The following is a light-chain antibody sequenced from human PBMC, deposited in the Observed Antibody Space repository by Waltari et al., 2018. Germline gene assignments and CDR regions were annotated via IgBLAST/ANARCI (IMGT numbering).Light chain of an antibody. CDR3: TSYAGSNNVL. Sequence: QSALTQPPSASGSPGQSVTISCTGTSSDVGGYNSVSWYQQHPGKAPKLMIYEVSKRPSGVPDRFSRSKSGNTASLTVSGLQAEDEADYYCTSYAGSNNVLFGGGTKLTVL. J-gene: IGLJ2*01. CDR1: SSDVGGYNS. V-gene: IGLV2-8*01. CDR2: EVS.